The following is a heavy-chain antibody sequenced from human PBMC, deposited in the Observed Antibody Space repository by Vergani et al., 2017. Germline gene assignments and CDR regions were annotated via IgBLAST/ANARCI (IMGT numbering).Heavy chain of an antibody. V-gene: IGHV3-64D*06. CDR2: ISSNGGST. Sequence: EVQLVESGGGLVKPGGSLRLSCAASGFTFSSYAMHWVRQAPGKGLEYVSAISSNGGSTYYADSVKGRFTISRDNSKNTLYLQMSSLRAEDTAVYYCVKDGEEALLDFDYWGQGTLVTVSS. CDR3: VKDGEEALLDFDY. D-gene: IGHD3-10*01. J-gene: IGHJ4*02. CDR1: GFTFSSYA.